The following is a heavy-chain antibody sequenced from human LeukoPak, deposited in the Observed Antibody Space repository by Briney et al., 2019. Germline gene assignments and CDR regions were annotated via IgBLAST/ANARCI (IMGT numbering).Heavy chain of an antibody. Sequence: TSETLSLTCTVSGGSISSSSYYWGWIRQPPGKGLEWIGSIYYSGSTYYNPSLKSRATISVDTSKNQFSLKLSSVTAADTAVYYCARHKRGYYSPFDIWGQGTMVTVSS. J-gene: IGHJ3*02. V-gene: IGHV4-39*01. CDR2: IYYSGST. CDR1: GGSISSSSYY. CDR3: ARHKRGYYSPFDI. D-gene: IGHD3-10*01.